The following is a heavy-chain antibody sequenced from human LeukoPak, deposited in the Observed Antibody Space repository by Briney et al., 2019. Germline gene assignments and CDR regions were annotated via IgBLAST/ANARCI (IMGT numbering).Heavy chain of an antibody. CDR2: INPNTGGT. CDR3: ARTARRTYCSGGSCYLRYGMDV. V-gene: IGHV1-2*06. D-gene: IGHD2-15*01. J-gene: IGHJ6*02. CDR1: GYTFTADY. Sequence: ASVRVSCRASGYTFTADYMHWVRQAPGQGLEWMGRINPNTGGTNYAQKFQGRVTMTGDTSISTAYMELSRLTSDDTAVYYCARTARRTYCSGGSCYLRYGMDVWGQGTTVTVSS.